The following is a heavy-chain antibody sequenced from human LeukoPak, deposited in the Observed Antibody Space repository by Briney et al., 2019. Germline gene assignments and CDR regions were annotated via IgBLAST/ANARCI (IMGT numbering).Heavy chain of an antibody. J-gene: IGHJ5*02. CDR1: GFIFDDYA. Sequence: SLRLSCAASGFIFDDYAMHWVRQAPGKGLEWVSGISWNSGSIGYADSVKGRFTISRDNAKNSLYLQMNSLRAEDTALYYCAKDSEAGSYNWFDPWGQGTLVTVSS. CDR3: AKDSEAGSYNWFDP. V-gene: IGHV3-9*01. CDR2: ISWNSGSI. D-gene: IGHD6-19*01.